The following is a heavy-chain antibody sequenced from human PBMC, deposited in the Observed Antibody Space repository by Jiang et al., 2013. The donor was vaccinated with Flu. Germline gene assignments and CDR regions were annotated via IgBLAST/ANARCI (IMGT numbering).Heavy chain of an antibody. CDR3: ARDGDSSGYFDY. Sequence: PGGSLRLSCAASGFTFSSHSMHWVRQAPGRGLEWVSSVSGSSTYIYYRDSVRGRFTISRDNARNSLDLQMNSLRVEDTAVYYCARDGDSSGYFDYWGQGTLVTVSS. CDR1: GFTFSSHS. J-gene: IGHJ4*02. V-gene: IGHV3-21*01. D-gene: IGHD3-22*01. CDR2: VSGSSTYI.